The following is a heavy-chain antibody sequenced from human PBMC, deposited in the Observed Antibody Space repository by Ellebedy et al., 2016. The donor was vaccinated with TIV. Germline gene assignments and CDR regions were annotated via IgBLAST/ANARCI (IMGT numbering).Heavy chain of an antibody. V-gene: IGHV3-48*04. CDR3: ARRSFYYDSSGYIDY. D-gene: IGHD3-22*01. CDR2: ISSSSSTI. J-gene: IGHJ4*02. Sequence: GESLKISXAASGFTFSSYSMNWVRQAPGKGLEWVSYISSSSSTIYYADSVKGRFTISRDNAKNSLYLQMNSLRAEDTAVYYCARRSFYYDSSGYIDYWGQGTLVTVSS. CDR1: GFTFSSYS.